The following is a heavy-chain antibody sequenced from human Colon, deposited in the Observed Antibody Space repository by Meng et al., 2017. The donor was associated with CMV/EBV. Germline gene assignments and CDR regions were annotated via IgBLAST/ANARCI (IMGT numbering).Heavy chain of an antibody. CDR3: ARDVWVGVVPAA. J-gene: IGHJ5*02. D-gene: IGHD2-2*01. Sequence: ASVKVSCKASGYTFTCYYMHWVRQAPGQGLEWMGWINPNSGGTNYAQKFQGRVTMTRDTSSSTAYMELSRLRSDDTAVYYCARDVWVGVVPAAWGQGTLVTVSS. CDR1: GYTFTCYY. CDR2: INPNSGGT. V-gene: IGHV1-2*02.